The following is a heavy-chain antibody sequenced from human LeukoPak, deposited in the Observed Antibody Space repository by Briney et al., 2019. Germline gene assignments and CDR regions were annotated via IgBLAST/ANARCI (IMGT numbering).Heavy chain of an antibody. CDR3: ARENYDILTGYISFFDP. CDR2: IYYSGST. Sequence: SETLSLTCIVSGGSISSYYWSWIRQPPGKGLEWIGYIYYSGSTNYNPSPKSRVTISVDTSKNQFSLKLSSVTAADTAVYYCARENYDILTGYISFFDPWGQGTLVTVSS. D-gene: IGHD3-9*01. V-gene: IGHV4-59*01. J-gene: IGHJ5*02. CDR1: GGSISSYY.